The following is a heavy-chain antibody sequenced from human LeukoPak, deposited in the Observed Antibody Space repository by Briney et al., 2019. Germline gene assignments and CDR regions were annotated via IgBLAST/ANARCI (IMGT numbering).Heavy chain of an antibody. CDR2: INPNSGGT. Sequence: ASVKVSCKASGYTFTGYYMHWVRQAPAQGLEWMGWINPNSGGTNYAQKFQGWVTMTRDTSISTAYMELSRLRSDDTAVYYCARVSCKMYYYGSGSPPHYGMDVWGQGTMVTVSS. CDR1: GYTFTGYY. D-gene: IGHD3-10*01. J-gene: IGHJ6*02. V-gene: IGHV1-2*04. CDR3: ARVSCKMYYYGSGSPPHYGMDV.